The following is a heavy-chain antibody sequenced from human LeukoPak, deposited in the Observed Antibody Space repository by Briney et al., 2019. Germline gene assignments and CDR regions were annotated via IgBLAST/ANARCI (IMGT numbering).Heavy chain of an antibody. D-gene: IGHD1-7*01. CDR3: ASPRRYNWNYVEIYFDY. CDR2: FDPKDGET. J-gene: IGHJ4*02. Sequence: ASVKVSCKVSGYTLTKLSMHWVRQAPGKGLEWMGGFDPKDGETIYAQKFQGRVTMTADTSTDTAYMELSSLRSEDTAVYYCASPRRYNWNYVEIYFDYWGQGTLVTVSS. CDR1: GYTLTKLS. V-gene: IGHV1-24*01.